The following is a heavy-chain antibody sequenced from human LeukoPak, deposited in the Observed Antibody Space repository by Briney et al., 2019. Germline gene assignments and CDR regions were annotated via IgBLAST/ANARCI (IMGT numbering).Heavy chain of an antibody. D-gene: IGHD3-10*01. Sequence: SETLSLTCTVSGGSINSDNYYGGWIRQPPGKGLEWLGSIYYSEGTYYNPSLKSRVTISVDTSKNQFSLKLSSVTAADTAIYYCATYYYYTSGSFDPWGQGTLVTVSS. CDR2: IYYSEGT. CDR3: ATYYYYTSGSFDP. J-gene: IGHJ5*01. V-gene: IGHV4-39*07. CDR1: GGSINSDNYY.